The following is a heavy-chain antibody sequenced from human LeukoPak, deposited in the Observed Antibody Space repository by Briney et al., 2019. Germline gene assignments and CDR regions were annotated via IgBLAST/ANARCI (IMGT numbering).Heavy chain of an antibody. V-gene: IGHV4-30-4*08. CDR2: IYYSGST. D-gene: IGHD3-3*01. J-gene: IGHJ5*02. Sequence: SETLSLTCTVSGGSISSGDYYWSWIRQPPGTGLEWFGYIYYSGSTYYNPSLKSRVTISVDTSKDQFSLKLSSVTAADTAVYYCARDLRYYDFWSGYSPRGGWFDPWGQGTLVTVSS. CDR3: ARDLRYYDFWSGYSPRGGWFDP. CDR1: GGSISSGDYY.